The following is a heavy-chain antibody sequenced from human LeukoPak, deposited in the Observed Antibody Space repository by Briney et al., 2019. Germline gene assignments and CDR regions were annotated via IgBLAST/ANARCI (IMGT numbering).Heavy chain of an antibody. J-gene: IGHJ5*01. Sequence: SETLSLTCTVSGGSISSYYWSWIRQPAGKGLEWIGRIYTSGSTNYNPSLKSRVTMSVDTSKNQFSLKLSSVTAADTAVYYCAKDSPYCSSTSCLNWFDPWGQGTTVTVSS. CDR1: GGSISSYY. V-gene: IGHV4-4*07. CDR2: IYTSGST. CDR3: AKDSPYCSSTSCLNWFDP. D-gene: IGHD2-2*01.